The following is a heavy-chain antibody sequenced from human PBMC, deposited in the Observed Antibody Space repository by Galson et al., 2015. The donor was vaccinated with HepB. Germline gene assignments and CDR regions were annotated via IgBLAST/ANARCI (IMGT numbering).Heavy chain of an antibody. D-gene: IGHD6-19*01. J-gene: IGHJ2*01. CDR3: AKDPRIAVVASSRYFDL. CDR1: GFTFSNYG. V-gene: IGHV3-30*18. Sequence: SLRLSCAASGFTFSNYGMHWVRQAPGKGLEWVAVTSNDGINKFYADSVKGRFTISRDNSKNTLYLQMNSLRAEDTAVYYCAKDPRIAVVASSRYFDLWGRGTLVTVSS. CDR2: TSNDGINK.